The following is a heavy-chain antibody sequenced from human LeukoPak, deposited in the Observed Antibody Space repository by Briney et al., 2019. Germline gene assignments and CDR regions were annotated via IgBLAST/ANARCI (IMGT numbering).Heavy chain of an antibody. CDR2: TYYRSKWYN. D-gene: IGHD3-22*01. J-gene: IGHJ4*02. CDR3: AREPYYDSSGWAHFDY. V-gene: IGHV6-1*01. CDR1: VDSVSINSAA. Sequence: SQTLSLTYAISVDSVSINSAAWNWIRQSPSRGLEWLGRTYYRSKWYNDYAVSVKSRITINPDTSKNQFSLQLNSVTPEDTAVYYCAREPYYDSSGWAHFDYWGQGTLVTVSS.